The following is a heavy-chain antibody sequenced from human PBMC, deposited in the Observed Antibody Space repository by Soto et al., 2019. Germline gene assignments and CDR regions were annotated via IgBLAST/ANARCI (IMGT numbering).Heavy chain of an antibody. CDR3: ATSPGWLGEGSGGLDV. Sequence: QLQPVQSGAEVKRPGASVRVSCKASGNTLTGHFLHWVRQARGQGLEWMGWLNSNSGGTKIAQKFPGRLAMTRYTSITTAYMELRRLRPDDTAIYYCATSPGWLGEGSGGLDVWGLGAPVTFSS. V-gene: IGHV1-2*02. J-gene: IGHJ6*01. CDR2: LNSNSGGT. CDR1: GNTLTGHF. D-gene: IGHD3-10*01.